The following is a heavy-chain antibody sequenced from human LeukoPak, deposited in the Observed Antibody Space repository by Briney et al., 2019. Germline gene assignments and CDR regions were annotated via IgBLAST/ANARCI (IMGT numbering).Heavy chain of an antibody. V-gene: IGHV4-4*09. D-gene: IGHD3-3*01. CDR3: ARHGVFGVVSPNWFDP. CDR2: IYTSGST. J-gene: IGHJ5*02. CDR1: GGSISSYY. Sequence: PSETLSLTCTVSGGSISSYYWSWIRQPPGKGLEWIEYIYTSGSTNYNPSLKSRVTISVDTSKNQFSLKLISVTAAYTAVYHCARHGVFGVVSPNWFDPWGQGTLVTVSS.